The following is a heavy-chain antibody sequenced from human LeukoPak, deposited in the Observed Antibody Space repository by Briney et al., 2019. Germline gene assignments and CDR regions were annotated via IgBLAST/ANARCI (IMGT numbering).Heavy chain of an antibody. V-gene: IGHV3-23*01. CDR1: GFSFRTYA. CDR3: AREYDSSWPS. D-gene: IGHD3-22*01. CDR2: ISDNSGGI. Sequence: GGSLRLSCAASGFSFRTYAMSWVRQAPGKGLEWVSAISDNSGGIYYADSVKGRFTISRDNSKSTLFMQMNSLRAEDTAVYYCAREYDSSWPSWGQGTLVTVSS. J-gene: IGHJ5*02.